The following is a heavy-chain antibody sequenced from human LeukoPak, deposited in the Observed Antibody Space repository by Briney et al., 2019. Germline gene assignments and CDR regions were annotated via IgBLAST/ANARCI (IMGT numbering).Heavy chain of an antibody. Sequence: GASVKVSCKASGYTFTSYYMHWVRQPPGQGLEWMGIINPSGGSTSYAQKFQGRVTITRDTSTSTVYMELSSLRSEDTAVYYCARDGILGDSSYYFDYWGQGTLVTVSS. V-gene: IGHV1-46*01. CDR2: INPSGGST. CDR3: ARDGILGDSSYYFDY. D-gene: IGHD6-19*01. J-gene: IGHJ4*02. CDR1: GYTFTSYY.